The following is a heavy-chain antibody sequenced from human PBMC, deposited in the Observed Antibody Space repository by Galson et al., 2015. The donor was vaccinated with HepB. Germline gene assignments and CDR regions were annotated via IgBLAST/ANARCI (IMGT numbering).Heavy chain of an antibody. Sequence: SVKVSCKASGYTFTSYGISWVRQAPGQGLEWMGWISAYNGNTNYAQKLQGRVTMTTDTSTSTAYMELRSLRSDDTAVYYCARGRLVGQGEWFGEFRGGLRADRQYYMDVWGKGTTVTVSS. CDR3: ARGRLVGQGEWFGEFRGGLRADRQYYMDV. V-gene: IGHV1-18*01. CDR2: ISAYNGNT. CDR1: GYTFTSYG. D-gene: IGHD3-10*01. J-gene: IGHJ6*03.